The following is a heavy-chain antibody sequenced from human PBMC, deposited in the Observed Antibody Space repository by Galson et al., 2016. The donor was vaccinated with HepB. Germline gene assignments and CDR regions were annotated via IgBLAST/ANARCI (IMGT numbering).Heavy chain of an antibody. J-gene: IGHJ4*02. CDR3: ARTAVTGPSFFSF. CDR2: ISTDNGDI. V-gene: IGHV1-18*01. Sequence: SVKVSCKASGGTVNSHAISWVRQAPGQGLEWMGWISTDNGDINYAQKFQGRLSMTTDTSTSTAYMELRSLRSDDSAVYYCARTAVTGPSFFSFWGQGTLVSVSS. D-gene: IGHD4-17*01. CDR1: GGTVNSHA.